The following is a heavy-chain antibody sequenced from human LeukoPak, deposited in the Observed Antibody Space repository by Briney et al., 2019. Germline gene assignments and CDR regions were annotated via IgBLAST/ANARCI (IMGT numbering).Heavy chain of an antibody. CDR2: IYYIGSI. V-gene: IGHV4-61*01. CDR1: GGSVSSGSYY. CDR3: ASYYYGSGIV. J-gene: IGHJ4*02. D-gene: IGHD3-10*01. Sequence: PSETLSLTCTVSGGSVSSGSYYWSWIRQPPGKGLEWIGYIYYIGSINYNPSLKSRVTISVDTSKNQFSLKLSSVTAADTAVYYCASYYYGSGIVWGQGTLVTVSS.